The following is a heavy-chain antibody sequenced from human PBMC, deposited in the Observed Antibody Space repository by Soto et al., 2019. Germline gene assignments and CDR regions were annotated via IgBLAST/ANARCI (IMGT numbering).Heavy chain of an antibody. V-gene: IGHV3-49*04. J-gene: IGHJ4*02. CDR3: TRDHGWSGYYDY. CDR1: GFTFGDYA. D-gene: IGHD3-3*01. Sequence: GGSLRLSCTASGFTFGDYAMSWVRQAPGKGLEWVGFIRSKAYGGTTEYAASVKGRFTISRDDSKSIAYLQMNSLKTEDTAVYYCTRDHGWSGYYDYWGQGTLVTVSS. CDR2: IRSKAYGGTT.